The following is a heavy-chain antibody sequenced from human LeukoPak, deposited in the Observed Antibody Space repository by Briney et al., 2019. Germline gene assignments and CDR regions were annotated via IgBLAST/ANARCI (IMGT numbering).Heavy chain of an antibody. Sequence: GGSLRLSCAASGFIFTTYAMIWVRQAPGKGLERVSTISGGGGSTFYADSVKGRFTIFRVNSKNTLYLQMNSLRAGDTAIYYCAKDMSDYTNFPDVWGQGTTVTVSS. CDR3: AKDMSDYTNFPDV. V-gene: IGHV3-23*01. D-gene: IGHD4-11*01. CDR1: GFIFTTYA. CDR2: ISGGGGST. J-gene: IGHJ6*02.